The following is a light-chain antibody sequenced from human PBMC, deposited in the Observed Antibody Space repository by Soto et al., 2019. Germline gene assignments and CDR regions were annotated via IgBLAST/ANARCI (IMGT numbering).Light chain of an antibody. CDR3: SSYTTSRTYV. Sequence: QSALTQPASVSASPGQSITISCTGTSSNVGTYDDVSWYRQHPGKAPKLLIYEVTNRPSGVSNRFSGSKSGNTASLTISGPQAEDEADYYCSSYTTSRTYVFGSGTKVTVL. V-gene: IGLV2-14*01. CDR1: SSNVGTYDD. CDR2: EVT. J-gene: IGLJ1*01.